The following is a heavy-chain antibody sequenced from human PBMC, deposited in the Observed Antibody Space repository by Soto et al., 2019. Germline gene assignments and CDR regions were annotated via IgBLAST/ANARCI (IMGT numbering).Heavy chain of an antibody. CDR1: VFTCSAYN. CDR2: ISAGSLFI. D-gene: IGHD3-16*01. Sequence: GTLRLSGAGSVFTCSAYNINWVRQAPGKGLEWVSSISAGSLFIYQPDSMKGRFTISRDDARNSVYLHMSGLTAEDTAVYYCARSPGVGVRGAYWGQGTLVTVSS. J-gene: IGHJ4*02. V-gene: IGHV3-21*01. CDR3: ARSPGVGVRGAY.